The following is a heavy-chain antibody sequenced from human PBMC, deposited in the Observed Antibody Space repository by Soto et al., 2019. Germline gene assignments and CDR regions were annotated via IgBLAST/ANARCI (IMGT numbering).Heavy chain of an antibody. CDR2: IGTGGDT. D-gene: IGHD3-16*01. V-gene: IGHV3-13*01. CDR1: GFTFSNYD. Sequence: VQLVESGGGLVQPGGSLRLSCAASGFTFSNYDMHWGRQVTGRGLEWVSAIGTGGDTYYAGSVKGRFTISRENAKNSLYLQMNSLRAGDTAVYYCTRGALGFDYWGQGTLVTVSS. CDR3: TRGALGFDY. J-gene: IGHJ4*02.